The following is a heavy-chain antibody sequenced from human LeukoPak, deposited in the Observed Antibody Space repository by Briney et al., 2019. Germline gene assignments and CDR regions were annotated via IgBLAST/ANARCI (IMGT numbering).Heavy chain of an antibody. CDR3: ARERGSGSPGDY. J-gene: IGHJ4*02. Sequence: GGSLRLSCAAFGFIFNNYFMNWVRQAPGKGLEWVANIKQDGSEKYYVDSVKGRFTISRDNAQNSLYLQMNSLRAEDTAVYYCARERGSGSPGDYWGQGALVTVSS. CDR2: IKQDGSEK. V-gene: IGHV3-7*03. D-gene: IGHD1-26*01. CDR1: GFIFNNYF.